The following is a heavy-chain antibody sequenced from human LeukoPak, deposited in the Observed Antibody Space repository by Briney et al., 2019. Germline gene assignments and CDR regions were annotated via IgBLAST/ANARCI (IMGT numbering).Heavy chain of an antibody. CDR3: VRHNDILTGYYIDY. V-gene: IGHV4-59*08. Sequence: PSETLSLTCSVSGSSMNLYSWNWIRQSPGKGLEWIAYMYYSGTTNYNPSLENRAAISLDLSRHQFSLRLNSVTAADTAMYYCVRHNDILTGYYIDYWGQGTLVTVSS. J-gene: IGHJ4*02. CDR1: GSSMNLYS. D-gene: IGHD3-9*01. CDR2: MYYSGTT.